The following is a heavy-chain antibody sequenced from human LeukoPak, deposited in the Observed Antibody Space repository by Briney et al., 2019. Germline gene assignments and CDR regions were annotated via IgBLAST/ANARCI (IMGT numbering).Heavy chain of an antibody. Sequence: ASVTVSCKSSGYTFTSYGISWVRQAPGQGLEWMGWISAYNGNTNYAQKLQGRVTMTTDTSTSTAYMELRSLRSDDTAVYYCAREVAYSSSSHGYYYYYMDVWGKGTTVTVSS. CDR3: AREVAYSSSSHGYYYYYMDV. D-gene: IGHD6-6*01. J-gene: IGHJ6*03. V-gene: IGHV1-18*01. CDR1: GYTFTSYG. CDR2: ISAYNGNT.